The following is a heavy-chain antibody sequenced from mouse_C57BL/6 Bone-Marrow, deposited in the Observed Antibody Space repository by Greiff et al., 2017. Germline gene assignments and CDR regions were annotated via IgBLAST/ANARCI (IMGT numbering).Heavy chain of an antibody. D-gene: IGHD1-1*02. V-gene: IGHV1-64*01. Sequence: QVQLQQPGAELVKPGASVKLSCKASGYTFTSYWMHWVKQRPGQGLEWIGMIHPNSGSTNYNEKFKSKATLTVDKSSSTAYMQLSSLTSEDSAVYCCARCGKGDWYVDVWGTGTTVTVSS. J-gene: IGHJ1*03. CDR2: IHPNSGST. CDR3: ARCGKGDWYVDV. CDR1: GYTFTSYW.